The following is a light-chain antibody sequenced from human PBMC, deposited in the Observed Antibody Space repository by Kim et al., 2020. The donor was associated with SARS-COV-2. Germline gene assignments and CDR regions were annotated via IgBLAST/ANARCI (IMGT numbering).Light chain of an antibody. CDR1: SDDLGSYNL. V-gene: IGLV2-23*02. CDR3: CSYAGFSTLYV. J-gene: IGLJ1*01. CDR2: EVT. Sequence: QSITISCTGTSDDLGSYNLVSWYQQYPGKAPKLMIYEVTRRPSGVSNRFSGSKSGNTASLTISGLQAEDEADYYCCSYAGFSTLYVFGTGTKVTAL.